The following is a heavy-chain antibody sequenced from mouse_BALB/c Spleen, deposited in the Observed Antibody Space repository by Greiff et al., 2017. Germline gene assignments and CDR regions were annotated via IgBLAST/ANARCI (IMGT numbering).Heavy chain of an antibody. J-gene: IGHJ1*01. CDR3: ARSGYYGSKDWYFDV. CDR2: ISSGSSTI. V-gene: IGHV5-17*02. Sequence: VHVKQSGGGLVQPGGSRKLSCAASGFTFSSFGMHWVRQAPEKGLEWVAYISSGSSTIYYADTVKGRFTISRDNPKNTLFLQMTSLRSEDTAMYYCARSGYYGSKDWYFDVWGAGTTVTVSS. D-gene: IGHD1-1*01. CDR1: GFTFSSFG.